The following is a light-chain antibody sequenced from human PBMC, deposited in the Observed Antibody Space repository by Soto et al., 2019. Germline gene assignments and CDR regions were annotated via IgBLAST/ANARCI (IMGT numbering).Light chain of an antibody. Sequence: QSALTQPASVSGSPGQSITISCTGTSSDVGGYDYVSWYQRHPGKAPKLMIYEVSTRPSGVSNRFSGSKPGNTASLTISGLQAEDEADYYCCSYAGSYTSYVFGTGTKVTVL. CDR3: CSYAGSYTSYV. CDR2: EVS. CDR1: SSDVGGYDY. J-gene: IGLJ1*01. V-gene: IGLV2-14*01.